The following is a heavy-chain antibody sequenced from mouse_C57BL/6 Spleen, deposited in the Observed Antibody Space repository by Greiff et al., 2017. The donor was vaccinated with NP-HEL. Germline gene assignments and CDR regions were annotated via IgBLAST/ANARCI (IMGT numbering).Heavy chain of an antibody. Sequence: VQLQQSGAELVKPGASVKISCKASGYTFTDYYINWVKQRPGQGLEWIGKIGPGSGSTYYNEKFKGKATLTADKSSSTADMQLSSLTSEDSAVYFCAREGYYGSSSWFAYWGQGTLVTVSA. CDR1: GYTFTDYY. V-gene: IGHV1-77*01. CDR2: IGPGSGST. CDR3: AREGYYGSSSWFAY. J-gene: IGHJ3*01. D-gene: IGHD1-1*01.